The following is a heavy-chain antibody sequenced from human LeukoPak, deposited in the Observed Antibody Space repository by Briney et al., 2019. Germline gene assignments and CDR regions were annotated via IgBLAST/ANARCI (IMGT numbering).Heavy chain of an antibody. CDR2: IYYNEDT. V-gene: IGHV4-39*07. D-gene: IGHD2-8*01. J-gene: IGHJ5*02. Sequence: SETLSLTCTVSGDSISSSSYYWAWIRQPPGTGLEWIGSIYYNEDTYYNPSLGSRVMISVDTSRNQFSLKLHSVTAADTAVYYCARDAHYCPNGVCYDNSFDPWGQGTQVTVSS. CDR1: GDSISSSSYY. CDR3: ARDAHYCPNGVCYDNSFDP.